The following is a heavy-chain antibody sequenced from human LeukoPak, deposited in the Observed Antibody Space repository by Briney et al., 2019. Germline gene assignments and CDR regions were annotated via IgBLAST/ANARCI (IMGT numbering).Heavy chain of an antibody. CDR1: GGSISSYY. CDR3: ARFSGTPHYYYYYMDV. CDR2: IYTSGST. D-gene: IGHD1-14*01. J-gene: IGHJ6*03. V-gene: IGHV4-4*07. Sequence: SETLSLTCTVSGGSISSYYWSWIRPPAGKGLEWIGRIYTSGSTNYNPSLKSRVTMSVDTSKNQFSLKLSSVTAADTAVYYCARFSGTPHYYYYYMDVWGKGTTVTVSS.